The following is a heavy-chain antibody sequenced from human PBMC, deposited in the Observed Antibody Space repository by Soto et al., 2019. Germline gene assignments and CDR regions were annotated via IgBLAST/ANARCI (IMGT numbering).Heavy chain of an antibody. J-gene: IGHJ6*02. CDR2: ISYDGSNK. CDR1: GFTFSSYG. Sequence: GGSLRLSCAASGFTFSSYGMHWVRQAPGKGLEWVAVISYDGSNKYYADSVKGRFTISRDNSKNTLYLQMNSLRAEDTAVYYCAKDIYYYDSSGYYHGMDVWGQGTTVTVSS. CDR3: AKDIYYYDSSGYYHGMDV. V-gene: IGHV3-30*18. D-gene: IGHD3-22*01.